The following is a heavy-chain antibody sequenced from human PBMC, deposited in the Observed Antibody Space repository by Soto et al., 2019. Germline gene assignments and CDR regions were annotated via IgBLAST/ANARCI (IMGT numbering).Heavy chain of an antibody. D-gene: IGHD3-10*01. Sequence: GGSLRLSCAASGFTFSSYAMSWVRQAPGKGLEWVSAISGSGGSTYYADSVKGRFTISRDNSKNTLYLQMNSLRADDTAVYYCAKDYLGGSGSFTDYWGQGTLVTVSS. V-gene: IGHV3-23*01. CDR2: ISGSGGST. CDR1: GFTFSSYA. CDR3: AKDYLGGSGSFTDY. J-gene: IGHJ4*02.